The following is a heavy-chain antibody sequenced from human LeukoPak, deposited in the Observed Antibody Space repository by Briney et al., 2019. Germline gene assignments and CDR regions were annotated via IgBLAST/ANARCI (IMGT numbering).Heavy chain of an antibody. CDR2: IIPIFGTA. D-gene: IGHD2-8*02. J-gene: IGHJ5*02. V-gene: IGHV1-69*01. Sequence: ASVKVSCKASGGTFSSYAISWVRQAPGQGLEWMGGIIPIFGTANYAQKFQGRVTITADESTSTAYMELSSLRSEDTAVYYCASEVGAFRILVLNWFDPWGQGTLVTVSS. CDR1: GGTFSSYA. CDR3: ASEVGAFRILVLNWFDP.